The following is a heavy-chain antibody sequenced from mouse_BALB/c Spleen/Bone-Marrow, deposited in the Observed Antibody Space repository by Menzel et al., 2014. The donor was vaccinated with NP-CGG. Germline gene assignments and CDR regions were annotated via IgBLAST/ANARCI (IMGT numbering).Heavy chain of an antibody. D-gene: IGHD1-1*01. CDR1: GYTFTEYT. V-gene: IGHV1-22*01. CDR3: AREFYYYGSSPAWFDY. Sequence: VQLQQSGPELVKPGASVKISCKTSGYTFTEYTMHWVKQSHGKSLEWVGSINPNNGGTSYNQKFKGKATLTVDKSSSTAYMELRSLKSEDSAVYYCAREFYYYGSSPAWFDYWGQGTLVTVSA. J-gene: IGHJ3*01. CDR2: INPNNGGT.